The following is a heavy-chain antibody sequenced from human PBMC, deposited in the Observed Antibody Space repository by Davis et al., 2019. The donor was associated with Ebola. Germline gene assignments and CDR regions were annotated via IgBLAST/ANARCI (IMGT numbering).Heavy chain of an antibody. V-gene: IGHV3-11*01. Sequence: GESLKISCAASGFTFSDYYMSWIRQAPGKGLEWVSYISSSGSTIYYADSVKGRFTISRDNAKNSLYLQMNSLRAEDTAVYYCALRGYSYGYFYYGMDVWGQGTTVTVSS. D-gene: IGHD5-18*01. CDR3: ALRGYSYGYFYYGMDV. CDR1: GFTFSDYY. CDR2: ISSSGSTI. J-gene: IGHJ6*02.